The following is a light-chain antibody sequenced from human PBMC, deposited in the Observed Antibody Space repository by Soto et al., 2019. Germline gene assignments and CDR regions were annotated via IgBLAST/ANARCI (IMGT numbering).Light chain of an antibody. V-gene: IGKV3-20*01. CDR3: RQYGSSPRT. Sequence: EIVLTQSPGTLYLSPGERATLSCRASQSVSSRYLAWYQQKFGQAPRLLIYNASSRATGIPERFSGSGSGTYFSNAIIRLEPEDFAVYCCRQYGSSPRTSCQGTTVEIK. CDR2: NAS. J-gene: IGKJ1*01. CDR1: QSVSSRY.